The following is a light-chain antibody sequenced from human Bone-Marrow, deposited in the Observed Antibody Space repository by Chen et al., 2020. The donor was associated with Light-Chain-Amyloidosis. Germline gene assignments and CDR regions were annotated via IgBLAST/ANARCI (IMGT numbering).Light chain of an antibody. CDR2: DDS. CDR3: QVWDRSSDRPV. CDR1: NIGSTS. Sequence: SYVLTQPSSVSVAPGQTPTIACGGNNIGSTSVHWYQQTPGQAPLLVVYDDSDRPSGSPERLSGSNSGNTATLTISRVEAGDEADYYCQVWDRSSDRPVVGGGTKLTVL. V-gene: IGLV3-21*02. J-gene: IGLJ3*02.